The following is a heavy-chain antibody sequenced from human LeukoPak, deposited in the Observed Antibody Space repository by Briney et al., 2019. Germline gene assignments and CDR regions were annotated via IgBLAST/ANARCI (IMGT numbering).Heavy chain of an antibody. J-gene: IGHJ1*01. Sequence: SQTLSLTCTVSRGSISSGGYYWSWIRQPPGKGLDWIEYIYHSGSTYYNPSLKSRVTISVDRSKNQFSLKLSSVTAADTAVYYCARDFGYGGKAEYFQQWGQGTLVTVSS. CDR3: ARDFGYGGKAEYFQQ. D-gene: IGHD4-23*01. CDR1: RGSISSGGYY. CDR2: IYHSGST. V-gene: IGHV4-30-2*01.